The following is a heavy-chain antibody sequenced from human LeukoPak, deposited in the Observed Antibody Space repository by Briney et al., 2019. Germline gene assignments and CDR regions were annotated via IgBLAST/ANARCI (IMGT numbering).Heavy chain of an antibody. J-gene: IGHJ4*02. Sequence: ASVKVSCKASGYTFTSYYMHWVRQAPGQRLEWMGLINPSGGSTVYAQKFQGRVTMTRDTSTSTVYMELSSLRSEGTAVYYCARGGPKYYYDSSGYYYFDYWGQGTLVTVSS. D-gene: IGHD3-22*01. CDR1: GYTFTSYY. CDR2: INPSGGST. V-gene: IGHV1-46*01. CDR3: ARGGPKYYYDSSGYYYFDY.